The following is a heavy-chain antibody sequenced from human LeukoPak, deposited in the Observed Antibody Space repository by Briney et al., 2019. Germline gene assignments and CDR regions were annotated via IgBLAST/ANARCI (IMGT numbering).Heavy chain of an antibody. CDR1: GFTFSSYG. Sequence: PGRSLRLSCAASGFTFSSYGMHWVRQAPGKGLEWVAVISYEGSNKYYGDSVKGRFTISRDNSKNTLYLQMDSLRAEDTAVYYCAKEKSSGWYYFDSWGQGTLVTVSS. D-gene: IGHD6-19*01. V-gene: IGHV3-30*18. CDR3: AKEKSSGWYYFDS. J-gene: IGHJ4*02. CDR2: ISYEGSNK.